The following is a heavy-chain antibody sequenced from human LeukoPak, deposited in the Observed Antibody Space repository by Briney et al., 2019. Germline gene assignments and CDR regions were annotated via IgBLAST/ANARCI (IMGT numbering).Heavy chain of an antibody. V-gene: IGHV3-23*01. CDR2: ISHSGGST. J-gene: IGHJ4*02. Sequence: GGSLRLSRAASGFTFSSYAMTWVRQAPGKGLEWVSAISHSGGSTYYADSVKGRFTISRDNSKNTLYLQMNSLRAEDTAVYYCAKGGASGSYYNGHYFDHWGQGTLVTVSS. CDR3: AKGGASGSYYNGHYFDH. CDR1: GFTFSSYA. D-gene: IGHD3-10*01.